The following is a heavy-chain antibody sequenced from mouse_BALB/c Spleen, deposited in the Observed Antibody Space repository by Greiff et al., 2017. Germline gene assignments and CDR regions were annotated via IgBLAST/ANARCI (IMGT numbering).Heavy chain of an antibody. D-gene: IGHD2-10*02. CDR3: ARSPWYGNPYFDY. J-gene: IGHJ2*01. V-gene: IGHV2-9-2*01. CDR1: GFSLTSYD. CDR2: IWTGGGT. Sequence: QVQLKESGPGLVAPSQSLSITCTVSGFSLTSYDISWIRQPPGKGLEWLGVIWTGGGTNYNSAFMSRLSISKDNSKSQVFFKMNSLQANDTAIYYCARSPWYGNPYFDYWGQGTTLTVSS.